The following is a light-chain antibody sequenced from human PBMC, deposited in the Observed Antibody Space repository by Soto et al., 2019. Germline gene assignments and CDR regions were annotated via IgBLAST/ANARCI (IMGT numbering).Light chain of an antibody. J-gene: IGLJ3*02. Sequence: QSVLTQPPSASGTPGQRVTISCSGSSSDIGSNVVNWYRQLPGTAPKLLIYTSDQRPSGVPDRFSGSKSGTSASLAISGLRSEDEVDYYCAAWDDSLDGPVFGGGTKLTVL. CDR1: SSDIGSNV. V-gene: IGLV1-44*01. CDR3: AAWDDSLDGPV. CDR2: TSD.